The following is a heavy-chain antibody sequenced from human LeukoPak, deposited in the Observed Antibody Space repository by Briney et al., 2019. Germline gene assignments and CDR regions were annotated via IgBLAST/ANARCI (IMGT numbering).Heavy chain of an antibody. D-gene: IGHD1-26*01. V-gene: IGHV4-39*07. CDR2: IYFSGSA. CDR3: ARDPRGRYEDWFDP. CDR1: GGSITSNSYY. J-gene: IGHJ5*02. Sequence: SETLSLTCTVSGGSITSNSYYWGWIRQSPGKGLEWIGSIYFSGSAYYNPSLQSRVAISVDTSKSQFSLKLSSVTAADTVVYYCARDPRGRYEDWFDPWGQGTLVTVSS.